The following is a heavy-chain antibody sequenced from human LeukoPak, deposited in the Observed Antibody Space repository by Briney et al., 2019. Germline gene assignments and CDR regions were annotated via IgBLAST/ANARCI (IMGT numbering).Heavy chain of an antibody. Sequence: PSETLSLTCTVSGGSISSGGYYWRWIRQHPGKGLEWIGYIYYSGSTYYNPSLKSRVTISVDTSKNQFSLKLSSVTAADTAVYYCARGRDGYNLDYWGQGTLVTVSS. D-gene: IGHD5-24*01. CDR1: GGSISSGGYY. J-gene: IGHJ4*02. V-gene: IGHV4-31*03. CDR2: IYYSGST. CDR3: ARGRDGYNLDY.